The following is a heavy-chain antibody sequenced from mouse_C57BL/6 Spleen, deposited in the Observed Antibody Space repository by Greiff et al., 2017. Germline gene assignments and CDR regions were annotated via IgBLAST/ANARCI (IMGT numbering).Heavy chain of an antibody. V-gene: IGHV3-6*01. Sequence: EVQLQQSGPGLVKPSQSLSLTCSVTGYSITSGYYWNWIRQFPGNKLEWMGYISYDGSNNYNPSLKNRISITRDTSKNQFFLKLNSVTTEDTATYYCAREGNWEWFAYWGQGTLVTVSA. D-gene: IGHD4-1*01. CDR2: ISYDGSN. CDR3: AREGNWEWFAY. J-gene: IGHJ3*01. CDR1: GYSITSGYY.